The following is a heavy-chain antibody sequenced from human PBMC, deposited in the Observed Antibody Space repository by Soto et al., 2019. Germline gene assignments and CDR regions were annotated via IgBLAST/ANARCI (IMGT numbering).Heavy chain of an antibody. V-gene: IGHV5-10-1*01. CDR2: IDPSDSCT. CDR1: GYSFTGYW. Sequence: GESLKISCKGSGYSFTGYWISWVRQMPGKGLEWMGRIDPSDSCTNYSPSFQGHVTISADKSISTAYLQWSSLKASDTAVYYCARHEANYYDSSGYYRNWFDPWGQGTLVTVSS. CDR3: ARHEANYYDSSGYYRNWFDP. D-gene: IGHD3-22*01. J-gene: IGHJ5*02.